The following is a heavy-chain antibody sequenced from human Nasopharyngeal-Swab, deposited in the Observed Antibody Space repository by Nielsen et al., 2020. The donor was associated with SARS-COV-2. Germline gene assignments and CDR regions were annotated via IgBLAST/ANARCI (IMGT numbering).Heavy chain of an antibody. J-gene: IGHJ6*03. Sequence: GGSLRLSCAASGFTVSSNYMSWVRQAPGKGLEWVSVIYSGGSTYYADSVKGRFTTSRDNSKNTLYLQMNSLRAEDTAVYYCAGSSFDYYYYYMDVWGKGTTVTVSS. CDR3: AGSSFDYYYYYMDV. D-gene: IGHD6-13*01. CDR1: GFTVSSNY. CDR2: IYSGGST. V-gene: IGHV3-66*01.